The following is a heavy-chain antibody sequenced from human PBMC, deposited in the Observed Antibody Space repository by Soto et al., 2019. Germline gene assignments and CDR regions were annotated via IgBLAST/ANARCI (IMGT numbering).Heavy chain of an antibody. CDR1: GFTFSSYW. CDR2: IKQDGSEK. CDR3: AREDGGAAGTVLTG. J-gene: IGHJ4*02. Sequence: VQLVQSGAEVKKPGASVKLSCKASGFTFSSYWMSWVRQAPGKGLEWVANIKQDGSEKYYVDSVKGRFTISRDNAKNSLYLQMNSLRAEDTAVYYCAREDGGAAGTVLTGWGQGTLVTVSS. V-gene: IGHV3-7*03. D-gene: IGHD6-13*01.